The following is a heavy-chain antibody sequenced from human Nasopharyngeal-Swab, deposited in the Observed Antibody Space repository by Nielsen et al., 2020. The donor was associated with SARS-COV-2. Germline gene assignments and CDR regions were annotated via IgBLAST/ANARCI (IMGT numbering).Heavy chain of an antibody. CDR2: IYYSGST. J-gene: IGHJ4*02. D-gene: IGHD4-23*01. V-gene: IGHV4-59*01. Sequence: SETLSLTCPVSGGSISSYYWSWIRQPPGKGLEWIGYIYYSGSTNYNPSLKSRVTISVDTSKNQFSLKLSSVTAADTAVYYCARWDYGGRFDYWGQGTRVTVSS. CDR3: ARWDYGGRFDY. CDR1: GGSISSYY.